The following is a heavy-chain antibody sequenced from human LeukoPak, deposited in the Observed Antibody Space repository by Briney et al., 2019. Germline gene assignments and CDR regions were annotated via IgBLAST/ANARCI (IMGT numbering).Heavy chain of an antibody. J-gene: IGHJ5*02. Sequence: ASVKVSCKASGYTFTSYGIGWVRQAPGQGLEWMGWISAYNGNTNYAQKLQGRVTMTTDTSTSTAYMELRSLRSDDTAVYYCAKDQTFQLLWEGTWFDPWGQGTLVTVSS. CDR1: GYTFTSYG. CDR2: ISAYNGNT. V-gene: IGHV1-18*01. D-gene: IGHD1-26*01. CDR3: AKDQTFQLLWEGTWFDP.